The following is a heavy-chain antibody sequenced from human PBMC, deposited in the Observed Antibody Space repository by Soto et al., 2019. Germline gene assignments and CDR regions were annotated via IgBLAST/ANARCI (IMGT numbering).Heavy chain of an antibody. V-gene: IGHV3-30-3*01. D-gene: IGHD5-12*01. J-gene: IGHJ4*02. CDR1: GFTFSSYA. CDR2: ISYDGSNK. CDR3: ARSGYLPFDY. Sequence: GGSLRLSCAASGFTFSSYAMNWVRQAPGKGLEWVAVISYDGSNKYYADSVKGRFTISRDNSKNTLYLQMNSLRAEDTAVYYCARSGYLPFDYWGQGTLVTAPQ.